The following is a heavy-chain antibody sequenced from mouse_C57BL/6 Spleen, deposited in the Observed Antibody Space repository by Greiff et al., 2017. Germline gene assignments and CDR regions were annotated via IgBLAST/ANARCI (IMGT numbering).Heavy chain of an antibody. V-gene: IGHV5-9-1*02. J-gene: IGHJ1*03. Sequence: EVQLVESGEGLVKPGGSLKLSCAASGFTFSSYAMSWVRQTPDKRLEWVACISSAGDYTYYADTVKGRFTISRDNARNTHYLQMSSLKSEDTAMYYCTRDYDYYWYFDVWGTGTTVTVSS. CDR1: GFTFSSYA. CDR2: ISSAGDYT. CDR3: TRDYDYYWYFDV. D-gene: IGHD2-4*01.